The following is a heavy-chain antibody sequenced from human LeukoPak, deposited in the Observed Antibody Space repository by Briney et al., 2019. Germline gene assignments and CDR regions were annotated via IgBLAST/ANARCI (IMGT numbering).Heavy chain of an antibody. V-gene: IGHV3-30*04. CDR3: ARQDGYNGPYDY. Sequence: GGSLRLSCAASGFTFSTYSMHWVRQAPGKGLEGVAIISYDGSKKYYADSVKGRFIISRDNSKNTLFLQMNSLRAEDTAVYYCARQDGYNGPYDYWGQGTLVTVSS. CDR2: ISYDGSKK. CDR1: GFTFSTYS. D-gene: IGHD5-24*01. J-gene: IGHJ4*02.